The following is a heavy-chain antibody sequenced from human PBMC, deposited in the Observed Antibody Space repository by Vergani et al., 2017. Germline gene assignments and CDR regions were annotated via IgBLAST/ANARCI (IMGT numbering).Heavy chain of an antibody. CDR1: GGSISSGSYY. D-gene: IGHD3-9*01. Sequence: QVQLQESGPGLVKPSQTLSLTCTVSGGSISSGSYYWSWIRQPAGKGLEWIGRIYTSGSTNYNPSLKSRVTISVDTSQNQFSLKLGSVTAADTAVYYCARVASLTGYPREPLYGMDVWGQGTTVTVSS. J-gene: IGHJ6*02. V-gene: IGHV4-61*02. CDR3: ARVASLTGYPREPLYGMDV. CDR2: IYTSGST.